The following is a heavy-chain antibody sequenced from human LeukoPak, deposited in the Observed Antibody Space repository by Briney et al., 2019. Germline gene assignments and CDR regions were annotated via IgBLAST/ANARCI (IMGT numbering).Heavy chain of an antibody. Sequence: GGPLRPPWAAQGFPTRNTNRNGVPRPRGKGVEWVSVIYNGGRPYYADSVKGRFTISRDNSKNALYLQMNSLRAEDTAVYYCTRETWLKWGQGTLVTVSS. J-gene: IGHJ4*02. CDR2: IYNGGRP. V-gene: IGHV3-66*01. CDR3: TRETWLK. D-gene: IGHD6-19*01. CDR1: GFPTRNTN.